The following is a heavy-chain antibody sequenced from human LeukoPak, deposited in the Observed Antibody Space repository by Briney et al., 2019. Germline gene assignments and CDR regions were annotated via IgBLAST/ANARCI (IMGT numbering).Heavy chain of an antibody. J-gene: IGHJ4*02. CDR2: IYYGGST. CDR1: GGSISSYY. V-gene: IGHV4-59*01. D-gene: IGHD1-14*01. CDR3: ARLYYRVKLFDY. Sequence: SETLSLTCTVSGGSISSYYWSWIRQPPGKGLEWIGYIYYGGSTNYNPSLKSRVTISVDTSKNQFSLKLSSVTAADTAVYYCARLYYRVKLFDYWGQGTLVTVSS.